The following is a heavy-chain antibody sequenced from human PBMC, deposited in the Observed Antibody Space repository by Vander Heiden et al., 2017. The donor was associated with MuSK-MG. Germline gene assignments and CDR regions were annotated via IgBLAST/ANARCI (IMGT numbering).Heavy chain of an antibody. D-gene: IGHD1-26*01. CDR2: IYTGGST. V-gene: IGHV3-66*01. CDR3: ARDGTKPYAFDI. J-gene: IGHJ3*02. CDR1: GFTVTSNS. Sequence: AQLVESGGGLVQPGRSLRPSRAASGFTVTSNSMTWVNPAPGKGLQWVSVIYTGGSTFYADSVQGRFTLSRDNSKNTLYLQMNSLRAEDTAVYYCARDGTKPYAFDIWGQGTMVTVSS.